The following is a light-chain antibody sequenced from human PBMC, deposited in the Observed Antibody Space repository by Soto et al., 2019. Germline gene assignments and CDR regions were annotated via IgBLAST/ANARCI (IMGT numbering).Light chain of an antibody. CDR3: HQYGSSVRA. J-gene: IGKJ1*01. Sequence: EIVMTQSPATLSVSPGERATLSCRASQSVSSNLAWYQQKPGQAPKLLIYGASTRAPGIPDRFNGSGSGTDFTLTISRLEADDVAVYHCHQYGSSVRAFGQGTKVDIK. CDR1: QSVSSN. CDR2: GAS. V-gene: IGKV3-20*01.